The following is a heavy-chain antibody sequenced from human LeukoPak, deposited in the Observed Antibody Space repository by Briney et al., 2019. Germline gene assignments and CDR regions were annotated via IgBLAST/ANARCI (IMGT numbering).Heavy chain of an antibody. CDR3: ARVPSSVTAIDY. J-gene: IGHJ4*02. CDR1: GFTFSSYS. D-gene: IGHD2-21*02. V-gene: IGHV4-38-2*01. Sequence: PGGSLRLSCAASGFTFSSYSMNWVRQAPGKGLEWIGSLYYSGSTYYNSSLKSRVTISGDTSKNQFSLKLSSVTAADTAVYYCARVPSSVTAIDYWGQGTLVTVSS. CDR2: LYYSGST.